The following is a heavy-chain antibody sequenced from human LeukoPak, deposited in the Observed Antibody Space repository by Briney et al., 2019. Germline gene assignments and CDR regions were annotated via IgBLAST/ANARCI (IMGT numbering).Heavy chain of an antibody. CDR3: AKDSTHYYGSGSYFDC. Sequence: GRSLRLSCAASGFTFSSYGMHWVRQAPGKGLEWVAVISYDGSNKYYADSVKGRFTISRDNSKNTLYLQMNSLRAEDTAVHYCAKDSTHYYGSGSYFDCWGQGTLVTVSS. D-gene: IGHD3-10*01. CDR1: GFTFSSYG. CDR2: ISYDGSNK. V-gene: IGHV3-30*18. J-gene: IGHJ4*02.